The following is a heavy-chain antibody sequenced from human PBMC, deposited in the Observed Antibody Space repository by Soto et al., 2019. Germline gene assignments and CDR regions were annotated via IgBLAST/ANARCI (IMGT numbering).Heavy chain of an antibody. D-gene: IGHD3-9*01. J-gene: IGHJ4*02. CDR2: ISGSGGST. CDR1: GFTFSSYA. CDR3: ANEPPPDYDILTGYYHY. Sequence: GGSLRLSCAASGFTFSSYAMSWVRQAPGKGLEWVSAISGSGGSTYYADSVKGRFTISRDNSKNTLYLQMNSLRAEATAVYYCANEPPPDYDILTGYYHYWGQGTLVTVSS. V-gene: IGHV3-23*01.